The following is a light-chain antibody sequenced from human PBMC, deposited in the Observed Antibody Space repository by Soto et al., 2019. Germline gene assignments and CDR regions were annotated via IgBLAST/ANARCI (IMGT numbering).Light chain of an antibody. Sequence: EIVMTQSPVTLSVSPGEGATLSCRASQTVDNNLAWYQKKPGQAPRLLIFGASTRATGIPARFSGVGSGTEFTLTISSLPAEEFAVYYCQQYNNWPLTFGGGTKVEIK. CDR3: QQYNNWPLT. CDR1: QTVDNN. V-gene: IGKV3-15*01. J-gene: IGKJ4*01. CDR2: GAS.